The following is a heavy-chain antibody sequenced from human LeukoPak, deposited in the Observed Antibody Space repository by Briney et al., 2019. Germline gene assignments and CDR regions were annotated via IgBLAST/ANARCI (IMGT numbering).Heavy chain of an antibody. V-gene: IGHV4-59*08. CDR2: ISYSGST. D-gene: IGHD1/OR15-1a*01. CDR3: ARSIIGTRSKFDY. J-gene: IGHJ4*02. CDR1: GGSISTYY. Sequence: SETLSLICTVSGGSISTYYWSGIRQPPGKGLEWIGYISYSGSTNYNPSLKSRVTISLDTSKNQFALKLSSVTAADTAVYYCARSIIGTRSKFDYWGQGTLVTVSS.